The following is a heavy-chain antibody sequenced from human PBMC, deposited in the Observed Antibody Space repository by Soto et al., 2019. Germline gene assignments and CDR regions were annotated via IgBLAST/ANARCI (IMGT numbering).Heavy chain of an antibody. D-gene: IGHD6-19*01. CDR1: GGSFSGYY. CDR2: INHSGST. J-gene: IGHJ4*02. Sequence: PSETLSLTCAVYGGSFSGYYWSWIRQPPGKGLEWIGEINHSGSTNYNPSLKSRVTISVDTSKNQFSLKLSSVTAADTAVYYCASSGQYYFDYWGQGTLVTVSS. V-gene: IGHV4-34*01. CDR3: ASSGQYYFDY.